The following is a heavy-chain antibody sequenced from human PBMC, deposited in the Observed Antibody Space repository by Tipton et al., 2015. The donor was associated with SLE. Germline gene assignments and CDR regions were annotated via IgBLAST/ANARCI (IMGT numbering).Heavy chain of an antibody. Sequence: LRLSCTVSGGSISSSSYYWGWIRQPPGKGLEWIGSIYYSGSTYYNPSLKSRVTISVDTSKNQFSLKLSSVTAADTAVYYCARGEGSSSAEYFQHWDQGTLVTVSS. D-gene: IGHD6-6*01. CDR2: IYYSGST. V-gene: IGHV4-39*07. CDR3: ARGEGSSSAEYFQH. J-gene: IGHJ1*01. CDR1: GGSISSSSYY.